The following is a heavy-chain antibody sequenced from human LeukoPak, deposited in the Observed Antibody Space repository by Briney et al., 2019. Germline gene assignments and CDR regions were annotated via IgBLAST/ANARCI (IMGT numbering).Heavy chain of an antibody. CDR1: GFTFSSYA. J-gene: IGHJ4*02. Sequence: PGGSLRLSCAASGFTFSSYAMHWVRQAPGKGLEWVANMRQDGGEIYYVDSVKGRFTISRDNAKNSLHLEMNSLRAEDTAVYYCARDKIVGATHFDSWGQGTLVTVSS. D-gene: IGHD1-26*01. CDR3: ARDKIVGATHFDS. V-gene: IGHV3-7*01. CDR2: MRQDGGEI.